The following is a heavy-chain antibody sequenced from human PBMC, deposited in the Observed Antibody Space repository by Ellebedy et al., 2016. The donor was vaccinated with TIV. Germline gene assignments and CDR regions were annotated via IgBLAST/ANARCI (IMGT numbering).Heavy chain of an antibody. CDR2: INMNTGNP. V-gene: IGHV7-4-1*02. CDR1: GYTFTGYP. J-gene: IGHJ6*03. CDR3: ARDSRYNWNDWDFYHMDV. D-gene: IGHD1-1*01. Sequence: ASVKVSCKASGYTFTGYPMNWARQAPGQGLEWLGWINMNTGNPTYAQGFTGRFVFSLDTSVSTAYLQITSLKAEDTAVYYCARDSRYNWNDWDFYHMDVWGKGTTVTVSS.